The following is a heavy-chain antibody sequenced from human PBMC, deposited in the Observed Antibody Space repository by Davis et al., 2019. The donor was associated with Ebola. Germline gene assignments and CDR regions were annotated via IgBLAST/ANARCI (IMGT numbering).Heavy chain of an antibody. D-gene: IGHD2-8*01. CDR3: ARLNAYWYIDL. Sequence: ASVKVSCKASGYTFTNYDINWVRQATGQGLEWMGWMDPNSGNTGYAQKFQGRLTMNMDTSIRTAYMELSSLRSEDTAVYYCARLNAYWYIDLWGRGTLVTVSS. V-gene: IGHV1-8*01. J-gene: IGHJ2*01. CDR1: GYTFTNYD. CDR2: MDPNSGNT.